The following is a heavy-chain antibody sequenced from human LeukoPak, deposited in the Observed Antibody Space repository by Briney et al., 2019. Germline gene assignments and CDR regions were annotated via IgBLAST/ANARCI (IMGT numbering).Heavy chain of an antibody. D-gene: IGHD1-20*01. CDR1: GGSISKTNR. CDR3: ASRYNWNHFDY. CDR2: IWHSGYT. V-gene: IGHV4-4*02. J-gene: IGHJ4*01. Sequence: SETLSLTCAVSGGSISKTNRWSWVRQSPGTGLEWIGEIWHSGYTNYNPSLKSRVTISVDTSKNQFSLRLTSVTAADTAIYYCASRYNWNHFDYWGHGTLVTVSS.